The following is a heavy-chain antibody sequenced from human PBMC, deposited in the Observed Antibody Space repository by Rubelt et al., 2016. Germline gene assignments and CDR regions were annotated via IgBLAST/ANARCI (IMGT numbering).Heavy chain of an antibody. V-gene: IGHV3-33*08. CDR1: GFTFTSYA. D-gene: IGHD2-15*01. J-gene: IGHJ4*02. CDR2: IWYDGNNK. CDR3: ARDCSGGDCPKHYFDY. Sequence: QVQLVESGGGVVQPGRSLRLSCAASGFTFTSYAMHWVRQAPGKGLEWMAIIWYDGNNKYYADSVKGRFTISRDNSKNTGLLTMNSLVGEETAVYHCARDCSGGDCPKHYFDYWGQGTLVTVSS.